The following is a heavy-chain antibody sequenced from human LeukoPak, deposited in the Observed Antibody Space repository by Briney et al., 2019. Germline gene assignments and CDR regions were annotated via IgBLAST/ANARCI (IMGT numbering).Heavy chain of an antibody. V-gene: IGHV4-39*01. Sequence: SETLSLTCTVSGGSISSSSYYWGWIRQPPGKGLEWIGSIYYSGSTYYNPSLKSRVTISVVASKNQFSLEMSSVTAADTAVYYCARAPVAGNPYYFDCWGQGTLVTVSS. CDR2: IYYSGST. J-gene: IGHJ4*02. D-gene: IGHD6-19*01. CDR3: ARAPVAGNPYYFDC. CDR1: GGSISSSSYY.